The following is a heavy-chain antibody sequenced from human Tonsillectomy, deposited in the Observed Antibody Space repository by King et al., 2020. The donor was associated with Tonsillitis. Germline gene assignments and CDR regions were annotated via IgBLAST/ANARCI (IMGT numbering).Heavy chain of an antibody. CDR1: GGSFGNTG. Sequence: QLVQSGAEVKKPGSSVKVSCKSSGGSFGNTGITWVRQAPGQGLEWMGLTLPMFARTDYAQNFQGRVTITADESTTTVYMELSSLTSADTAGYYCARVGVGDGFNLNFDYWGQGTLVTVSS. CDR2: TLPMFART. CDR3: ARVGVGDGFNLNFDY. V-gene: IGHV1-69*12. J-gene: IGHJ4*02. D-gene: IGHD5-24*01.